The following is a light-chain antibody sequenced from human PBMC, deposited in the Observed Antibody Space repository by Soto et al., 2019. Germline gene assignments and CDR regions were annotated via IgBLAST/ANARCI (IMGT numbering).Light chain of an antibody. CDR1: QSVSSY. J-gene: IGKJ5*01. V-gene: IGKV3-11*01. Sequence: IVLTQSPSTLSLSPGERATLSCMASQSVSSYLAWYQQKPGQAPRLLIYDASNRATGIPARFSGSGSGTDFTLTISSLEPEDFAVYYCQQRSNWPLITFCQGTRLEIK. CDR2: DAS. CDR3: QQRSNWPLIT.